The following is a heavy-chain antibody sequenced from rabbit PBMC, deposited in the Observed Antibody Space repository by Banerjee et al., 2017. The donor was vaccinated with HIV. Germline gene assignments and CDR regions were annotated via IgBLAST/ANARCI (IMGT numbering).Heavy chain of an antibody. CDR3: ARPLNSDYIGDFNF. CDR2: IRTGSSGNT. V-gene: IGHV1S45*01. CDR1: GFSLSSYYY. D-gene: IGHD8-1*01. J-gene: IGHJ3*01. Sequence: EQLEESGGALVKPEGSLTLTCTASGFSLSSYYYMCWVRQAPGKGLEWIACIRTGSSGNTYYASWAKGRFTISKTSSTTVTLQMTSLTAADTATYFCARPLNSDYIGDFNFWGQGTLVTVS.